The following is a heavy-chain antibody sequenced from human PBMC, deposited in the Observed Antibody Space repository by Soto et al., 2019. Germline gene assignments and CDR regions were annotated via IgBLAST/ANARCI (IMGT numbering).Heavy chain of an antibody. V-gene: IGHV1-18*01. CDR1: GYGFRSYA. CDR3: ARDIAVAGPTFGY. Sequence: GASVKGSCGASGYGFRSYASSWLRQAPGQGLELMGWISAYNGNTNYAQKLQGRVTMTTDTSTSTAYMELRSLRSDDTAVYYCARDIAVAGPTFGYWGQGTLVTVSS. J-gene: IGHJ4*02. D-gene: IGHD6-19*01. CDR2: ISAYNGNT.